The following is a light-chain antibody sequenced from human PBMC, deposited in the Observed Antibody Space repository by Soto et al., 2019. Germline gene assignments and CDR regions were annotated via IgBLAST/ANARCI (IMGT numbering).Light chain of an antibody. J-gene: IGLJ2*01. CDR2: EVT. V-gene: IGLV2-8*01. Sequence: QSVLTQPPSASGSPGQSVTISCTGTSSDVGGYNYVSWYQQHPGKAPKLMIYEVTKRPSGVPDRFSGSKSDNTASLTVSGLQADDEADYFCSSYAGSNTVVFGGGTKVTVL. CDR1: SSDVGGYNY. CDR3: SSYAGSNTVV.